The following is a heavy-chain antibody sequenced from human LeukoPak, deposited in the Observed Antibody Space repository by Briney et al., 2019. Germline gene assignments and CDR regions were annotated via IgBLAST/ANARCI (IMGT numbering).Heavy chain of an antibody. CDR1: GFTFDDYG. J-gene: IGHJ6*03. CDR3: ARSFGLLGGSYYYYYMDV. V-gene: IGHV3-20*04. D-gene: IGHD7-27*01. Sequence: GGSLRLSCAAYGFTFDDYGMSWVRQAPGKGLEWVAGFNWNGGSTGYADSVKGRFTISRDNAKNSLYLQMNSLRAEDTALYYCARSFGLLGGSYYYYYMDVWGKGTTVTVSS. CDR2: FNWNGGST.